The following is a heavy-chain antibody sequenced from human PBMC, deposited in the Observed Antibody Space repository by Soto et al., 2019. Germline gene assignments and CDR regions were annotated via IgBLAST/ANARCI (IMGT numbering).Heavy chain of an antibody. D-gene: IGHD1-26*01. V-gene: IGHV3-9*01. CDR2: ISWNSGII. CDR3: ATDIEWAGSHLNHAFDL. J-gene: IGHJ3*01. Sequence: EMKLVESGGGLVQPGRSLRLSCAASGFTFDDYAIHWVRQAPGKGLEWVSGISWNSGIIDYADSVKGRFTISRDNAKNSLFLQMNSLRHEDTALYYCATDIEWAGSHLNHAFDLWGQGTMVSVSS. CDR1: GFTFDDYA.